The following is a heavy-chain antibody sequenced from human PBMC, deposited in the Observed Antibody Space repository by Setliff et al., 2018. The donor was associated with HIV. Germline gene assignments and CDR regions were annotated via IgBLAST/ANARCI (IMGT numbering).Heavy chain of an antibody. Sequence: PSETLSLTCSVSGYSLSSASYWGWIRQSPEKGLEWIGSISLSGSTYYNPSLQSRVTISVDTSKNQFSLKLKSVTAADTAVYYCAREDTTGYYSLSAFDIWGQGTLVTVSS. V-gene: IGHV4-38-2*02. CDR3: AREDTTGYYSLSAFDI. CDR1: GYSLSSASY. CDR2: ISLSGST. J-gene: IGHJ3*02. D-gene: IGHD3-22*01.